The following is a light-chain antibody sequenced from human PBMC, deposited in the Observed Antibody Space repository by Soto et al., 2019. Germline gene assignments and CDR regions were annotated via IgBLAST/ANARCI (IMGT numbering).Light chain of an antibody. CDR3: QQYGGSPGFT. Sequence: EIVLTQSPGTLSLSPGERATLSCRASQTACSNCLAWYQQKPGQAPRLLISGASNRATGIPDRFSGSGSGTDFTLNIKRLEPEDFAVYYCQQYGGSPGFTFGPGTRVDIK. V-gene: IGKV3-20*01. CDR1: QTACSNC. CDR2: GAS. J-gene: IGKJ3*01.